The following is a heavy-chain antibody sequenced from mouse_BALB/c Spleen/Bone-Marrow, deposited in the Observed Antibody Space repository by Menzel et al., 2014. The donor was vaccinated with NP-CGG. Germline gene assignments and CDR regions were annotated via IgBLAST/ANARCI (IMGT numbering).Heavy chain of an antibody. CDR2: IYPGDGDT. CDR3: ARDHGSSYGGVDY. J-gene: IGHJ2*01. CDR1: GYAFSSSW. V-gene: IGHV1-82*01. Sequence: VQGVESGPELVKPGASVKISCKASGYAFSSSWMNWVKQRPGQGLEWIGRIYPGDGDTNYNGKFKGKATLPADKSSGTAYMQLSSLTSVDSAVYFCARDHGSSYGGVDYWGQGTTLTVSS. D-gene: IGHD1-1*01.